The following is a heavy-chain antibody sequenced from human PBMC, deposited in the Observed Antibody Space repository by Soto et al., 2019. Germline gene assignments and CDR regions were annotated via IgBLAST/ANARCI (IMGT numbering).Heavy chain of an antibody. J-gene: IGHJ3*02. D-gene: IGHD2-15*01. V-gene: IGHV3-9*01. Sequence: EEQLVESGGALVQPGRSLRLSCAASGFTFDDYAMHWVRQVPGKGLEWVSFITWNGVNTAYADSIRGRFTISRDNAKNSLYLQMNSLSAEETVFYYCTRGYCSVGSCAFDIWGQGTMVAVSS. CDR1: GFTFDDYA. CDR3: TRGYCSVGSCAFDI. CDR2: ITWNGVNT.